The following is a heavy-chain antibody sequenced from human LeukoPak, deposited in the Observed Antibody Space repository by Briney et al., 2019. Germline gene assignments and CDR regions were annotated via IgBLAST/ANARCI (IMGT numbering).Heavy chain of an antibody. J-gene: IGHJ4*02. CDR2: ISYSGST. CDR3: ARDGGTREADYEFDY. CDR1: GASIRSYY. V-gene: IGHV4-59*01. Sequence: SETLSLTCTVSGASIRSYYWSWIRQPPGKALEWIGYISYSGSTNYNPSLKSRVTISVDTSKNQFSLKLSSVTAADTAVYYCARDGGTREADYEFDYWGQGTLVTVSS. D-gene: IGHD4-17*01.